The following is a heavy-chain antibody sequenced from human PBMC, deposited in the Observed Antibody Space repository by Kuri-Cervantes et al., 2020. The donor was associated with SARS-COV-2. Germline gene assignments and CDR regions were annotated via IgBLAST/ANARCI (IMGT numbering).Heavy chain of an antibody. D-gene: IGHD1-7*01. J-gene: IGHJ4*02. CDR3: ASGEIAASGTIYYFDY. V-gene: IGHV3-21*01. CDR2: ISSSSSYI. CDR1: GFTFSSYS. Sequence: GGSLRLSCAASGFTFSSYSMNWVRQAPGKGLEWVSSISSSSSYIYYADSVKGRFTISRDNAKNSLYLQMNSLRAEDTAVYYCASGEIAASGTIYYFDYWGQGTLVTVS.